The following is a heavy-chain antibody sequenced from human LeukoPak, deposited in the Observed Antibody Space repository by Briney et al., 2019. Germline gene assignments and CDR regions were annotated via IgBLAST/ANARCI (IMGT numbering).Heavy chain of an antibody. Sequence: PSETLSLTCTVSGGSISSGDYYWSWIRQPPGKGLEWIGYIYYSGSTNYNPSLKSRVTISVDTSKNQFSLRLSSVTAADTAMYYCASLLRLETGYNWFDPWGQGTLVTVSS. CDR2: IYYSGST. J-gene: IGHJ5*02. CDR3: ASLLRLETGYNWFDP. CDR1: GGSISSGDYY. V-gene: IGHV4-30-4*08. D-gene: IGHD3-3*01.